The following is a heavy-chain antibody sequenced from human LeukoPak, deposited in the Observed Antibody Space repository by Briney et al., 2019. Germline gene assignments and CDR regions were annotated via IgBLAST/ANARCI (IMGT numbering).Heavy chain of an antibody. CDR3: ARHTISSPGGQNWFDP. D-gene: IGHD3-16*01. CDR2: IYPGDSDT. J-gene: IGHJ5*02. CDR1: GYSFSNYW. Sequence: GESLKISCKTSGYSFSNYWIGWVRQMPGKGLDYMGIIYPGDSDTRYSPSFQGQITISADKSISTAYLQWSSLKASDAAMYYCARHTISSPGGQNWFDPWGQGTLVTVSS. V-gene: IGHV5-51*01.